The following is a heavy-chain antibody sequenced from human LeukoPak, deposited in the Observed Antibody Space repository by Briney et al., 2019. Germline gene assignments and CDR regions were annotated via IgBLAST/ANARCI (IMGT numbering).Heavy chain of an antibody. J-gene: IGHJ5*02. V-gene: IGHV3-23*01. D-gene: IGHD3-10*01. CDR3: AKDQDGSGRSAHWFDP. CDR1: GFTFSSYA. CDR2: ISGSGGST. Sequence: PGGSLRLSCAASGFTFSSYAMSWVRQAPGKGLEWVSAISGSGGSTYYADSVKGRFTISRDNSKNTLYLQMNSLRAEDTAVYYCAKDQDGSGRSAHWFDPWAQGTLVTVSS.